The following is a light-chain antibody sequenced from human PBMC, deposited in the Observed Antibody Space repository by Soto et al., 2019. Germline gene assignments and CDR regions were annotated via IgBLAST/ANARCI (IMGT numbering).Light chain of an antibody. Sequence: DIQMTQSPSSLSAFVGDRVTITCRASRGISNYLAWYQQKPGKVPKLLIYAASTLQSGVPSRFSGSGSGTDFTLTISSLQPEDVATYYCQKYNSAPQTFGQGTKVEIK. CDR2: AAS. V-gene: IGKV1-27*01. CDR1: RGISNY. CDR3: QKYNSAPQT. J-gene: IGKJ1*01.